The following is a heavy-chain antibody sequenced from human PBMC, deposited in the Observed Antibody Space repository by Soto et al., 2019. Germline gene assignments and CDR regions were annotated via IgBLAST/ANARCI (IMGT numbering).Heavy chain of an antibody. CDR2: ISYDGSNK. Sequence: PGGSLRLSCAASGFTFSSYGMHWVRQAPGKGLEWVAVISYDGSNKYYADSVKGRFTISRDNSKNTLYLQMNSLRAEDTAVYYCAKDEYSSGWYWVDYWGQGTLVTVSS. V-gene: IGHV3-30*18. J-gene: IGHJ4*02. D-gene: IGHD6-19*01. CDR3: AKDEYSSGWYWVDY. CDR1: GFTFSSYG.